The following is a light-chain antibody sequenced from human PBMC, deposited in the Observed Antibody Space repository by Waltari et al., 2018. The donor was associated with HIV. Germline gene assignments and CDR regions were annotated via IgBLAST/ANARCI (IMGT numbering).Light chain of an antibody. CDR2: KAS. CDR3: QQYTSYCT. V-gene: IGKV1-5*03. J-gene: IGKJ2*01. CDR1: QSINNW. Sequence: DIKMTQSPSTLSAPVGDRVTITCRASQSINNWLAWYQQKPGKAPKLLIYKASSLESGVPSRFSGSGSGTEFTLTISSLQPDDFATYYCQQYTSYCTFGQGTKLEIK.